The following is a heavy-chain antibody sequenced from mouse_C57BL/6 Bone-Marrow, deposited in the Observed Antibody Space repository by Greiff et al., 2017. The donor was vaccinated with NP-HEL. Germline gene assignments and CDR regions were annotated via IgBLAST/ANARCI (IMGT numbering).Heavy chain of an antibody. Sequence: VQRVESGAELARPGASVKLSCKASGYTFTSYGISWVKQRTGQGLEWIGEIYPRSGNTYYNEKFKGKATLTADKSSSTAYMELRSLTSEDSAVYFCARHPLYGSSYRWYFDVWGTGTTVTVSS. D-gene: IGHD1-1*01. CDR2: IYPRSGNT. J-gene: IGHJ1*03. V-gene: IGHV1-81*01. CDR3: ARHPLYGSSYRWYFDV. CDR1: GYTFTSYG.